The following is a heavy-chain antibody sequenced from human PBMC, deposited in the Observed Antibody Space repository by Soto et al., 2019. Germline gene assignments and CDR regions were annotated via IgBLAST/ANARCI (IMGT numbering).Heavy chain of an antibody. V-gene: IGHV4-39*01. J-gene: IGHJ4*02. CDR3: ASRDIVVVVAATRCIFDY. Sequence: SETLSLTCTVSGGSISSSSYYWGWIRQPPGKGLEWIGSIYYSGSTYYNPSLKSRVTISVDTSKNQFSLKLSSVTAADTAVYYCASRDIVVVVAATRCIFDYWGQGTLVTVSS. CDR2: IYYSGST. D-gene: IGHD2-15*01. CDR1: GGSISSSSYY.